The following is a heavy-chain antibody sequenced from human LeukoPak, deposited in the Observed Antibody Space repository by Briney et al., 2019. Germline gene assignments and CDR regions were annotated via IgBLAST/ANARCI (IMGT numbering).Heavy chain of an antibody. Sequence: ASVKVSRKASGYTFTSYYMHWVRQAPGQGLEWMGIINPSGGSTSYAQKFQGRVTITADKSTSTAYMELSSLRSEDTAVYYCARGDGYNNVIDYWGQGTLVTVSS. CDR3: ARGDGYNNVIDY. J-gene: IGHJ4*02. CDR2: INPSGGST. CDR1: GYTFTSYY. V-gene: IGHV1-46*01. D-gene: IGHD5-24*01.